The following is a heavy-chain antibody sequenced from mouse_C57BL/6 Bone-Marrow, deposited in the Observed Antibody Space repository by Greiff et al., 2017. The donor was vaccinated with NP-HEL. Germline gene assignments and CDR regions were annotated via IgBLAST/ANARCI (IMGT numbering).Heavy chain of an antibody. D-gene: IGHD1-1*01. Sequence: VKLMESGAELARPGASVKLSCKASGYTFTSYGISWVKQRTGQGLEWIGEIYPRSGNTYYNEKFKGKATLTADKSSSTAYMELRSLTSEDSAVYFCARSRITTVVDYWGQGTTLTVSS. J-gene: IGHJ2*01. V-gene: IGHV1-81*01. CDR2: IYPRSGNT. CDR1: GYTFTSYG. CDR3: ARSRITTVVDY.